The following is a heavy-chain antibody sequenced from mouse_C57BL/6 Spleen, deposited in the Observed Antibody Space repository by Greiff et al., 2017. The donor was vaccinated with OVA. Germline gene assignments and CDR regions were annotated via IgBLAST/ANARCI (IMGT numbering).Heavy chain of an antibody. Sequence: EVQLVESGGGLVKPGGSLKLSCAASGFTFSDYGMHWVRQAPEKGLEWVAYISSGSSTIYYADTVKGRFTISRDNAKNTLFLQMTRLRSEDTAMYYCARRTGTVFDYWGQGNTLTVSS. D-gene: IGHD4-1*01. CDR2: ISSGSSTI. V-gene: IGHV5-17*01. CDR1: GFTFSDYG. J-gene: IGHJ2*01. CDR3: ARRTGTVFDY.